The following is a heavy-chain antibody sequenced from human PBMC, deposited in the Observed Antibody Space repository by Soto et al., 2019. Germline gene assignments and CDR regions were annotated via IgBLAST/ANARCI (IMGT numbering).Heavy chain of an antibody. CDR1: GFTFISYW. CDR3: ARDPGYDSSGDDAFDI. Sequence: GGSLRLSCGASGFTFISYWMHWVRQAPGKGLVWVSRINSDGSSTSYADSVKGRFTISRDNAKNTLYLQMNSLGAEDTAVYYCARDPGYDSSGDDAFDIWGQGTMVTVSS. CDR2: INSDGSST. D-gene: IGHD3-22*01. V-gene: IGHV3-74*01. J-gene: IGHJ3*02.